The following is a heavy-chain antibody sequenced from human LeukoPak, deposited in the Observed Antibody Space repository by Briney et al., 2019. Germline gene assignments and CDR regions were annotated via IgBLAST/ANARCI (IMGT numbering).Heavy chain of an antibody. CDR3: VRHISTNTGYFDS. Sequence: SETLSLTCTVSGGSINSHSYYWGWIRQPPGKGLEWIGSVYYDGTSYSIPPLTSRAAVFVDTSRDEFSLDLSFVTAADTAVYYCVRHISTNTGYFDSCGQGTLVSVSS. V-gene: IGHV4-39*01. CDR2: VYYDGTS. J-gene: IGHJ4*02. CDR1: GGSINSHSYY. D-gene: IGHD5-24*01.